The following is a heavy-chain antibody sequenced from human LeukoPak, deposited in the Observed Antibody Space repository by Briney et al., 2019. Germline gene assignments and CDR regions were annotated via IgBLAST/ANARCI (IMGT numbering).Heavy chain of an antibody. D-gene: IGHD3-10*01. Sequence: ASVKVSCKASGGTFSSYTISWVRQAPGQGLEWMGRIIPILGTANYAQKFQGRVTITTDESTSTAYMELSSLRSEDTAVYYCARDQRGFGELAYFDYRGQGTLVTVSS. V-gene: IGHV1-69*16. CDR1: GGTFSSYT. CDR2: IIPILGTA. CDR3: ARDQRGFGELAYFDY. J-gene: IGHJ4*02.